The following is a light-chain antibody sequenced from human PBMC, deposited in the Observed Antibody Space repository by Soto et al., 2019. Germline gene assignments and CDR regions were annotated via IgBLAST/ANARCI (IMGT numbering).Light chain of an antibody. CDR2: DAS. CDR3: QQYDTYSRT. J-gene: IGKJ1*01. V-gene: IGKV1-5*01. Sequence: DIQRTQSPSTLSASVGDRVTVTCLASQSINTWLAWYQQKPGKAPKPLIYDASSLQSGVPSRFTGRGSGTEFTLTISSLQPDDFATYYCQQYDTYSRTFGQGTKVDIK. CDR1: QSINTW.